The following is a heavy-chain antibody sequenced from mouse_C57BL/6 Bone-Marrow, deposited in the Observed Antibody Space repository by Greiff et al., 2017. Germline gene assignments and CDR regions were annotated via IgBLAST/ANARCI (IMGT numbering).Heavy chain of an antibody. Sequence: EVKLVESGEGLVKPGGSLKLSCAASGFTFSSYAMSWVRQTPEKRLEWVAYISSGGDYIYYADTVKGRFTISRDNARNTLYLQMSSLKSEDTAMYYCTRDLNDYDVVDYWGQGTTLTVSS. CDR3: TRDLNDYDVVDY. CDR2: ISSGGDYI. J-gene: IGHJ2*01. D-gene: IGHD2-4*01. CDR1: GFTFSSYA. V-gene: IGHV5-9-1*02.